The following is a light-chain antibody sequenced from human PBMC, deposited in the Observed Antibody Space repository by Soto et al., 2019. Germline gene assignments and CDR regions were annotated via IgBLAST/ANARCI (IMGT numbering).Light chain of an antibody. Sequence: QSALTQPASVSGSPGESITISCTGTSSDVGGRDWVSWYQQHPGKAPKLMIYDVSHRPSGISDRFSGSKFGNTASLTISGLQADDEADYFCCSYATGSIYVFGTGTQLTVL. V-gene: IGLV2-14*03. J-gene: IGLJ1*01. CDR2: DVS. CDR1: SSDVGGRDW. CDR3: CSYATGSIYV.